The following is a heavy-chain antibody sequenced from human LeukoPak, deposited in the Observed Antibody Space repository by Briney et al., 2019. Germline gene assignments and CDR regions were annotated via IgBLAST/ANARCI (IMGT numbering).Heavy chain of an antibody. J-gene: IGHJ6*02. CDR2: ITGSGDNT. CDR3: ARESKYCSSTSCYHYYYGMDV. D-gene: IGHD2-2*01. Sequence: AGGSLRLSCAASGFTFSTYAMHWVRQAPGKGLEWVSTITGSGDNTYYADSVKGRFTVSRDSSKNTLYLQMNSLRAEDTAVYYCARESKYCSSTSCYHYYYGMDVWGQGTTVTVSS. V-gene: IGHV3-23*01. CDR1: GFTFSTYA.